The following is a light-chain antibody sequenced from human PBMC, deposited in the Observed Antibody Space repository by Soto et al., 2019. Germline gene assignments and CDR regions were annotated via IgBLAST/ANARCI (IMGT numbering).Light chain of an antibody. CDR2: EGT. CDR1: SSDVGNYNL. CDR3: CSYAGSNTYV. Sequence: QSALPQPASVSGSPGQSITISCTGTSSDVGNYNLVSWYQQYPDKAPKLIISEGTKRPSGVSDRFSGSKSGNTASLTISGLQAEDEADYYCCSYAGSNTYVFGGGTKLTVL. J-gene: IGLJ3*02. V-gene: IGLV2-23*01.